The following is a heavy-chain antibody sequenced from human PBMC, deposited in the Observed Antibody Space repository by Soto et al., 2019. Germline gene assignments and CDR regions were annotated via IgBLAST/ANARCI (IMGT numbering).Heavy chain of an antibody. CDR1: GFTFTRYS. V-gene: IGHV3-21*06. CDR3: PRESEDLTSNFDY. CDR2: ISSTTNYI. Sequence: EVQLVESGGGLVKPGGSLRLSCAASGFTFTRYSMNWVRQAPGKGLEWVSSISSTTNYIYYGDSMKGRFTISRDNAKNSLYQKMNSLRAEDTAVYYCPRESEDLTSNFDYWGQGTLVTVSS. J-gene: IGHJ4*02.